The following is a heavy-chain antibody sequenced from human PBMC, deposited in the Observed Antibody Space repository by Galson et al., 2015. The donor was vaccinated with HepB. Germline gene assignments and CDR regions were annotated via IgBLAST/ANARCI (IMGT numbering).Heavy chain of an antibody. D-gene: IGHD6-13*01. V-gene: IGHV3-30*04. CDR2: ISYDGSNK. CDR3: AREGSSSWYYFDY. Sequence: SLRLSCAASGFTFSSYVMHWVRQAPGKGLEWVAVISYDGSNKYYADSVKGRFTISRDNPKNTLYLQMNSLRAEDTAVYYCAREGSSSWYYFDYWGQGTLVTVSS. CDR1: GFTFSSYV. J-gene: IGHJ4*02.